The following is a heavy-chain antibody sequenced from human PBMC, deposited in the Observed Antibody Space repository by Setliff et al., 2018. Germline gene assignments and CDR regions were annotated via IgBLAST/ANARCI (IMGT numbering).Heavy chain of an antibody. J-gene: IGHJ4*02. V-gene: IGHV4-34*12. Sequence: SETLSLTCAVYGGSFSGYYWSWIRQPPGKRLEWIGEIIHSGSTNYNPSLKSRVTISMDTSKNQFSLKVSSVTAADTAVYYCAKDPRITMIVVDPGPYWGQGTLVTVSS. CDR3: AKDPRITMIVVDPGPY. CDR1: GGSFSGYY. CDR2: IIHSGST. D-gene: IGHD3-22*01.